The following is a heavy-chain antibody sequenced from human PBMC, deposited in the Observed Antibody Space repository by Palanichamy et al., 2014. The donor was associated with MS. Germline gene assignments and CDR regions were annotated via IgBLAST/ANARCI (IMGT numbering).Heavy chain of an antibody. J-gene: IGHJ4*02. CDR1: GYSISSGYY. D-gene: IGHD3-9*01. Sequence: QVQLQESGPGLVKPSETLSLTCTVSGYSISSGYYWGWIRQPPGKGLEWIGSIYHSGSTYYNPSLKSRVTISVDTSKNQFSLKLSSVTAADTAVYYCARTKLRYFDWLLFDPWDYWGQGTLVTVSS. V-gene: IGHV4-38-2*02. CDR2: IYHSGST. CDR3: ARTKLRYFDWLLFDPWDY.